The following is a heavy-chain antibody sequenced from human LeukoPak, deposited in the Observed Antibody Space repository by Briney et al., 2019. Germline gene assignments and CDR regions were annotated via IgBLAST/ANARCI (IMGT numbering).Heavy chain of an antibody. J-gene: IGHJ4*02. V-gene: IGHV1-18*01. Sequence: ASVTVSCKASGYTFTSYGISGVRPAPGQGLAWMGWISAYNGNTNYAQKLQGRVTMTTDTSTSTAYMELRSLRSDETAVYSCARGAGSSIAARSDYWGQGTLVTVSS. D-gene: IGHD6-6*01. CDR1: GYTFTSYG. CDR3: ARGAGSSIAARSDY. CDR2: ISAYNGNT.